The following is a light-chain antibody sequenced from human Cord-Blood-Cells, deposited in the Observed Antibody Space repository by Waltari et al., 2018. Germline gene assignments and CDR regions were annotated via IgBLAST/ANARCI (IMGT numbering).Light chain of an antibody. CDR3: SSYTSSSTLV. V-gene: IGLV2-14*01. CDR1: SSDVGGYNY. CDR2: DVG. J-gene: IGLJ3*02. Sequence: QSALTQPASVSGSPGQSITISCTGTSSDVGGYNYVSWYQQHPGKAPKLRIYDVGKRPSGVSIRFAGSKSCNTASLTISGLQAEDEADYDCSSYTSSSTLVFGGGTKLTVL.